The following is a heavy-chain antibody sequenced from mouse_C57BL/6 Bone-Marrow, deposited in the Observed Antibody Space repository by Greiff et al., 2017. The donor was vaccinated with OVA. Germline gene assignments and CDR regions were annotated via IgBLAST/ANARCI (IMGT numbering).Heavy chain of an antibody. V-gene: IGHV3-6*01. Sequence: EVQRVESGPGLVKPSQSLSLTCSVTGYSITSGYYWNWIRQFPGNKLEWMGYISYDGSNNSNPSLKNRSSITRDPSKNQFFLKLNSVTTEDTATYYGAYYGSSMYFDVWGTGTTVTVAS. J-gene: IGHJ1*03. CDR3: AYYGSSMYFDV. CDR2: ISYDGSN. CDR1: GYSITSGYY. D-gene: IGHD1-1*01.